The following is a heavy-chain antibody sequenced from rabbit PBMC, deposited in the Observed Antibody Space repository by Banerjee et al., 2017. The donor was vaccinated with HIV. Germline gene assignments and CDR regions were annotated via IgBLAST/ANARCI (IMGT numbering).Heavy chain of an antibody. J-gene: IGHJ4*01. CDR2: IYTTSGST. Sequence: QEQLVESGGGLVTLGGSLKLTCKASGIDFSSYYRMCWVRQAPGRGLELIACIYTTSGSTWYASWVNGRFTISRSTSLKTVTLQMTSLTAADTATYFCARDPSYDEYGDSLYYFDLWGPGTLVTVS. D-gene: IGHD2-1*01. CDR3: ARDPSYDEYGDSLYYFDL. V-gene: IGHV1S43*01. CDR1: GIDFSSYYR.